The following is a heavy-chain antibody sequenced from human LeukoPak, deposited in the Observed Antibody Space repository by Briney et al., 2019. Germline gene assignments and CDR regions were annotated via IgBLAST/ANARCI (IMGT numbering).Heavy chain of an antibody. CDR3: ARHGYCSGGSCYSEYFQH. Sequence: GESLKISCKGSGYSFTSYWIGWVRQMPGKGLEWMGIIYPGDSDTRYSPSFQGQVTISADKSISTAYLQWSSLKASDTAMYYRARHGYCSGGSCYSEYFQHWGQGTLVTVSS. CDR1: GYSFTSYW. V-gene: IGHV5-51*01. CDR2: IYPGDSDT. J-gene: IGHJ1*01. D-gene: IGHD2-15*01.